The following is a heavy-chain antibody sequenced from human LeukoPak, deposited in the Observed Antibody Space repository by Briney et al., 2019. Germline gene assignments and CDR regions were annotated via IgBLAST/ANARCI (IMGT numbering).Heavy chain of an antibody. CDR2: IYSGGNT. Sequence: GGSLRLSCVASGFTVNNNYMNWVRQAPGKGLEWVSVIYSGGNTYYADSVKGRFTISRDTSKNTVYLQMNSLRVEDTAVYYCATWPGVWYGEDSWGQGTLVTVSS. V-gene: IGHV3-53*01. J-gene: IGHJ4*02. CDR1: GFTVNNNY. CDR3: ATWPGVWYGEDS. D-gene: IGHD3-10*01.